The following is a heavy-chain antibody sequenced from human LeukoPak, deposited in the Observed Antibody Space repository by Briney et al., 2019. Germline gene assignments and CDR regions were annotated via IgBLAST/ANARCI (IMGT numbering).Heavy chain of an antibody. V-gene: IGHV3-21*01. Sequence: PGGSLRLSCAASGFTFSTYTMNWVSQAPGKGLEWVSTITISSSYIYYGDSVKGRFTISRDNPKNSLYLHMNSLRAEDPAVYYCARAPYDSTVYETPLAFDIWGQGTMVTVSS. D-gene: IGHD3-22*01. CDR1: GFTFSTYT. CDR2: ITISSSYI. CDR3: ARAPYDSTVYETPLAFDI. J-gene: IGHJ3*02.